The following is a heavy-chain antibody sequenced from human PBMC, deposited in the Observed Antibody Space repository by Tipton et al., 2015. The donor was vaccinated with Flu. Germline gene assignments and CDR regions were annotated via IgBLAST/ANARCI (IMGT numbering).Heavy chain of an antibody. Sequence: SLRLSCAASGFTFSTYAMTWVRQAPGKGLEWVSGISGSGGSTYYADSVKGRFTVSRDISENKPYLQMSSLRVEDTALYYCARARACSSSSCYVDYWGQGTLVTVSS. CDR2: ISGSGGST. V-gene: IGHV3-23*01. J-gene: IGHJ4*02. CDR1: GFTFSTYA. D-gene: IGHD2-15*01. CDR3: ARARACSSSSCYVDY.